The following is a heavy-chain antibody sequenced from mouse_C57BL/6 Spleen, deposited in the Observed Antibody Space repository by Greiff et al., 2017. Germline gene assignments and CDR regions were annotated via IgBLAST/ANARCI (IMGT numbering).Heavy chain of an antibody. J-gene: IGHJ2*01. D-gene: IGHD3-2*02. V-gene: IGHV1-50*01. CDR3: AREKASVY. CDR1: GYTFTSYW. CDR2: IDPSDSYT. Sequence: QVQLQQPGAELVKPGASVKLSCKASGYTFTSYWMQWVKQRPGQGLEWIGEIDPSDSYTNYNQKFKGKATLTVDTSSSTAYMQLSSLTSEDSAVYYWAREKASVYWGQGTTLTVSS.